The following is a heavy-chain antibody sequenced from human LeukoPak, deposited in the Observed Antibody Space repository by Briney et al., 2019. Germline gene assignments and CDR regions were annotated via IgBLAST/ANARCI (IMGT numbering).Heavy chain of an antibody. J-gene: IGHJ5*02. CDR2: LSATGGSA. D-gene: IGHD1-1*01. CDR1: GFIFDNFG. Sequence: GGSLRLSCAASGFIFDNFGMSWVRQAPGKGLEWVSALSATGGSAYYAASAQGRFTISRDNAKNSLYLQMNSLRASDTAVYYCARELNGAFDPWGQGTLVTVSS. CDR3: ARELNGAFDP. V-gene: IGHV3-23*01.